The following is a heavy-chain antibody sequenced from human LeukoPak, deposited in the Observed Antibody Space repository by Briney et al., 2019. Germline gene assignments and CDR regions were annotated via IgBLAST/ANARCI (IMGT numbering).Heavy chain of an antibody. CDR3: ARGAAAADYYYYYYMDV. CDR1: GGSISSYY. Sequence: PSETLSLTCTVSGGSISSYYWSWIRQPPGKGLEWIGYIYYSGSTNYNPSLKSRVTISVDTSKNQFSLKLSSVTAADTAVYYCARGAAAADYYYYYYMDVWGKGTTDTISS. V-gene: IGHV4-59*01. CDR2: IYYSGST. D-gene: IGHD6-13*01. J-gene: IGHJ6*03.